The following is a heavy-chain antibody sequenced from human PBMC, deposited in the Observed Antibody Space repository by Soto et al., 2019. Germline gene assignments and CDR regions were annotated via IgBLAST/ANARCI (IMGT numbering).Heavy chain of an antibody. Sequence: QVQLVESGGGVVQPGRSLRLSCAASGFTFSSYAMHWVRQAPGKGLEWVAVISYDGSNKYYADSVKGRFTISRDNSKNTLYLQMNSMRAEDTAVYYWAREVDRYASSGYYSYYFDYWGQGTLVTVSS. CDR2: ISYDGSNK. CDR3: AREVDRYASSGYYSYYFDY. J-gene: IGHJ4*02. D-gene: IGHD3-22*01. CDR1: GFTFSSYA. V-gene: IGHV3-30-3*01.